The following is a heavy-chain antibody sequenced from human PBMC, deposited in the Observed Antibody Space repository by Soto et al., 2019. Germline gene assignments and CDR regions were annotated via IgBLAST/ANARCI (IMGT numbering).Heavy chain of an antibody. CDR2: ISSSGSTI. D-gene: IGHD6-6*01. V-gene: IGHV3-48*03. CDR1: GFTFSSYE. J-gene: IGHJ4*02. Sequence: EVQLVESGGGLVQPGGSLRLSCAASGFTFSSYEMNWVRQAPGKGLEWVSYISSSGSTIYYADSVKGRFTISRDNDKNSLYLQMNSLRAEDTAVYYCARELESIAARQGYWGQGTLVTVSS. CDR3: ARELESIAARQGY.